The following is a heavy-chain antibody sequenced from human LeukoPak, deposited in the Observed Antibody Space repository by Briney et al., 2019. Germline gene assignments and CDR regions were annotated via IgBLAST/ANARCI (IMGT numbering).Heavy chain of an antibody. CDR3: ARRRIATPVDY. Sequence: SETLSLTCTVSGYSISSGYYWGWIRQPPGKGLEWIGSLFYSGSTYYNPSLKSRVTISVDTSKNQFSLRLSSVTAADTAVYYCARRRIATPVDYWGQGTLVTVSS. CDR2: LFYSGST. J-gene: IGHJ4*02. CDR1: GYSISSGYY. D-gene: IGHD6-13*01. V-gene: IGHV4-38-2*02.